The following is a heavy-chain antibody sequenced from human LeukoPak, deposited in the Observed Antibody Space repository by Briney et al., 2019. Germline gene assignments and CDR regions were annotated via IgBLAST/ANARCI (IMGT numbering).Heavy chain of an antibody. Sequence: ASVKVSCKASGYTLTSFDFNWVRRATGQGLEWMGWMKSNNGHTGYAQKFQGRVTMTRDTSISTAYMELSSLTFEDTAVYYCARGPPNWGMVGYWGQGTLVTVSS. CDR3: ARGPPNWGMVGY. V-gene: IGHV1-8*01. J-gene: IGHJ4*02. CDR2: MKSNNGHT. CDR1: GYTLTSFD. D-gene: IGHD7-27*01.